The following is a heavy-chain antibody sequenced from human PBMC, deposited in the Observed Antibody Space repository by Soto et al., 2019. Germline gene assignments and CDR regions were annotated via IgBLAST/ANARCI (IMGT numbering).Heavy chain of an antibody. CDR3: AKPPGTILTLYYYYGLDV. CDR2: ISGSGGTT. V-gene: IGHV3-23*01. J-gene: IGHJ6*02. Sequence: EVQLLASGGGLVQPGGSLRLSCAASGFTFSTYAMTWVRQAPGKGLEWVSAISGSGGTTYYADSVKGQFTISRDNSKNTLYLQMIGLGAEDTAVYYCAKPPGTILTLYYYYGLDVWGQGTTVTVSS. CDR1: GFTFSTYA. D-gene: IGHD3-10*01.